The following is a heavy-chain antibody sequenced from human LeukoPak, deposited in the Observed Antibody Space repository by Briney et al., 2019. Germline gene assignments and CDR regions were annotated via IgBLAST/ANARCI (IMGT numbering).Heavy chain of an antibody. CDR2: IYPGDSDT. V-gene: IGHV5-51*01. Sequence: GESLKISCKGSGYSFTSYWIGWVRQMPGKGLEWMGIIYPGDSDTRYSPSFQGQVTISADKSISTAYLQWSSLKASDTAMYYRARRVCSSTSCYAGSTDAFDIWGQGTMVTVSS. CDR1: GYSFTSYW. CDR3: ARRVCSSTSCYAGSTDAFDI. J-gene: IGHJ3*02. D-gene: IGHD2-2*01.